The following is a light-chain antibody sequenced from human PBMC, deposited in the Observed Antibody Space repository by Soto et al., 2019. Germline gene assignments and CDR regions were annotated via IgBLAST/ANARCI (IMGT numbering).Light chain of an antibody. V-gene: IGKV3-20*01. CDR1: QRVSSSY. CDR3: QQYHTSPLT. CDR2: GAS. J-gene: IGKJ3*01. Sequence: EIVLTQSPGTLSLSPGERATLSCRASQRVSSSYLAWYQQKPGQAPRLLIYGASSRATGIPDRFSGSGSGTDFTLTISRLEPEDFAVYYCQQYHTSPLTFGPGTKVDTK.